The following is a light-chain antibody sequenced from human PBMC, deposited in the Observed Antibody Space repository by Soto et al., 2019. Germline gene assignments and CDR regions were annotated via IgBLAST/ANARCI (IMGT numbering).Light chain of an antibody. CDR1: SSDVGGYNY. V-gene: IGLV2-14*01. J-gene: IGLJ1*01. CDR3: SSYTSSSTLV. Sequence: HSALTQPASVPGSPGQSITISCTGTSSDVGGYNYVSWYQQHPGKAPELMIYEVSNRPSGVSNRFSGSKSGNTASLTISGLQAEDEADYYCSSYTSSSTLVFGTGTKVTVL. CDR2: EVS.